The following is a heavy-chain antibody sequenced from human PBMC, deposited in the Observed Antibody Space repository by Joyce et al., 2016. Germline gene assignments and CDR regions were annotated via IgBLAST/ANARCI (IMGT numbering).Heavy chain of an antibody. J-gene: IGHJ4*02. V-gene: IGHV1-2*02. CDR1: GFTFTGYY. Sequence: QVQLVQSGPEVKKPGASVTVSCKASGFTFTGYYMHWLRQTHGQGLEMRGWIKIENGNTHYTQNFQGRGTMTRDTSINTAYMEVTRLRSDDTAFYYCAREGLPHGGFDYWGLGTLVTVSS. CDR2: IKIENGNT. CDR3: AREGLPHGGFDY.